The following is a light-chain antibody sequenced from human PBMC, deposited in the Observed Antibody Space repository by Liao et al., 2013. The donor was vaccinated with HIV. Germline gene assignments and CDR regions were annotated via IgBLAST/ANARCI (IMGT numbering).Light chain of an antibody. J-gene: IGLJ1*01. CDR1: ALPKLY. CDR3: QAWDSSTALYV. CDR2: YDS. V-gene: IGLV3-1*01. Sequence: SYELTQPPSVSVSPGQTARITCSGDALPKLYAYWYQQKPGQAPVLVIYYDSDRPSGIPERFSGSNSGNTATLTISGTQAMDEADYYCQAWDSSTALYVFGTGTKVTVL.